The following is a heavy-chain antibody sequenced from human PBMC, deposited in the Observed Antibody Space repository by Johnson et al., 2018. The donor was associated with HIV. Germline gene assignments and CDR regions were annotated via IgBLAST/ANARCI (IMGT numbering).Heavy chain of an antibody. J-gene: IGHJ3*02. CDR3: ARATVESAFDI. CDR1: GFTFSDYY. CDR2: ISRSGSTI. Sequence: QMLLVESGGGLVKPGGSLRLSCAASGFTFSDYYMTWIRQAPGKGLEWVSYISRSGSTIYYADSVKGRFTISRDNAKNSLYLQMNSLRAEDTAVYYCARATVESAFDIWGQGTMVTVSS. V-gene: IGHV3-11*04. D-gene: IGHD4-23*01.